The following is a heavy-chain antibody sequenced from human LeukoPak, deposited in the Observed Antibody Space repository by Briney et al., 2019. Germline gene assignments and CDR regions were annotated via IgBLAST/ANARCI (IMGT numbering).Heavy chain of an antibody. J-gene: IGHJ2*01. CDR1: GFTFSGSA. Sequence: GGSLRLSCAASGFTFSGSAMHWVRQASGKGLEWVGRIRSKANSYATAYAASVKGRFTISRDNAKNSLYLQMNSLRAEDTAVYYCARDRRRTMIVVGREGWYFDLWGRGTLVTVSS. CDR2: IRSKANSYAT. CDR3: ARDRRRTMIVVGREGWYFDL. V-gene: IGHV3-73*01. D-gene: IGHD3-22*01.